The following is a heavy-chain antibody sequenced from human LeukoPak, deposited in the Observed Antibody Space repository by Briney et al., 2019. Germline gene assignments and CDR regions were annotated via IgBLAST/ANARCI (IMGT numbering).Heavy chain of an antibody. V-gene: IGHV3-30*18. J-gene: IGHJ6*02. CDR3: AKVHPPLYGMGV. CDR2: ISYDGSNK. CDR1: GFTFSSYG. Sequence: GRSLRLSCAASGFTFSSYGMHWVRQAPGKGLEWVAVISYDGSNKYYADSVKGRFTISRDNSKNTPYLQMNSLRAEDTAVYYCAKVHPPLYGMGVWGQGTTVTVSS.